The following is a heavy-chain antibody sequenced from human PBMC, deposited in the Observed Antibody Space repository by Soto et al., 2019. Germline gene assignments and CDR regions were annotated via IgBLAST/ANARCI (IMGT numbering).Heavy chain of an antibody. CDR3: ARDCSGGSCYPGMDV. CDR2: ISSSGYI. J-gene: IGHJ6*02. D-gene: IGHD2-15*01. CDR1: GFNFNSYT. V-gene: IGHV3-21*01. Sequence: EVQLVESGGGLVKPGGSLRLSCAASGFNFNSYTINWVRQAPGKRLGWLSSISSSGYIFSTDSVRGRFTISRDNAKNSVYLQINSLRAEDPAVYFCARDCSGGSCYPGMDVWGQGTTVTVSS.